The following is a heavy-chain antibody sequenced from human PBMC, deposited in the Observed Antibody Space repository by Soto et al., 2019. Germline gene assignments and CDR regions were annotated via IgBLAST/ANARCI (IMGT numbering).Heavy chain of an antibody. D-gene: IGHD5-18*01. CDR1: GGSINSDGYY. Sequence: QVHLQESGPGLLKPSQTLSLTCTVSGGSINSDGYYWTWIRQHPEKRLEWLGNIDHSGTTYYNPSLRSRLSISLDASQNEFSLQVTSMTAADTAVSFCVSGRGYTFQTFFALWGQGSLVTVSS. J-gene: IGHJ5*02. CDR2: IDHSGTT. CDR3: VSGRGYTFQTFFAL. V-gene: IGHV4-31*03.